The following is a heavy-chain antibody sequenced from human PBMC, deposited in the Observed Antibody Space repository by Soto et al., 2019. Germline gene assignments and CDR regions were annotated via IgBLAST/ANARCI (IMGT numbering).Heavy chain of an antibody. D-gene: IGHD4-17*01. CDR2: IYYSGST. CDR3: ARRYGDAVDY. J-gene: IGHJ4*02. Sequence: QVQLQESGPGLVKPSETLSLTCTVSGGSIRSYYWSWIRQPPGKGLEWIGYIYYSGSTNYNPSLKSRVTISEDTAQNQFSLKLTSVPAADTAVYYCARRYGDAVDYWGQGTLVTVSS. V-gene: IGHV4-59*01. CDR1: GGSIRSYY.